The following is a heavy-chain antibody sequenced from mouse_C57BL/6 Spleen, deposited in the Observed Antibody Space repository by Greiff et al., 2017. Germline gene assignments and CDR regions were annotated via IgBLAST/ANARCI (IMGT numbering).Heavy chain of an antibody. V-gene: IGHV1-69*01. Sequence: QVQLQQPGAELVMPGASVKLSCKASGYTFTSYWMHWVKQRPGQGLEWIGEIDPSDSYTNYNQKFKGKSTLTVDKSSSTAYMQLSSLTSEDSAVYYCARRGNPYYFGYWGQGTTLTVSS. CDR3: ARRGNPYYFGY. J-gene: IGHJ2*01. CDR2: IDPSDSYT. D-gene: IGHD2-1*01. CDR1: GYTFTSYW.